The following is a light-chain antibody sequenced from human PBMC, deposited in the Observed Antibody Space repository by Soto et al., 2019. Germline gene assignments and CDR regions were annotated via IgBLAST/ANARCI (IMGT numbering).Light chain of an antibody. Sequence: VMTQAPATLSVSAGDGATLSCRASQTINNNVAWYQLKDGQVPRLLIYGASARATDIPARFSGRGSGTDFTLTISSLEPEDFAVYYCQQRSNWQVTFGQGTRLEIK. CDR1: QTINNN. V-gene: IGKV3-11*01. CDR2: GAS. CDR3: QQRSNWQVT. J-gene: IGKJ5*01.